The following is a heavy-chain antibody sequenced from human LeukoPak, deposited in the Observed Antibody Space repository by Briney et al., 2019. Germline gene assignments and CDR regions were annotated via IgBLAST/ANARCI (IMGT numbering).Heavy chain of an antibody. Sequence: PGGSLRLSCAASGFTFSSYGMHWVRQAPGKGLEWVAVISYDGSNKYYADSVKGRFTISRGNSKNTLYLQMNSLRAEDTAVYYCAKETGLLWFGELLALDYWGQGTLVTVSS. CDR3: AKETGLLWFGELLALDY. CDR2: ISYDGSNK. V-gene: IGHV3-30*18. J-gene: IGHJ4*02. D-gene: IGHD3-10*01. CDR1: GFTFSSYG.